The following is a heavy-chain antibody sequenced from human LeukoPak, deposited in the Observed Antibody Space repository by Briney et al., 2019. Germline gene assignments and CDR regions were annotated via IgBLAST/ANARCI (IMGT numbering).Heavy chain of an antibody. CDR1: GESINSNY. CDR3: ARAPPYYDGSSLSQSAFDL. D-gene: IGHD3-22*01. V-gene: IGHV4-59*01. Sequence: PSQTLSLTCTVSGESINSNYWSWIRQSPGKGLEWIGYVYYTGNTNYNPSLGSRVTISLDTSRKHFSLRLTSVTAADTAVYFCARAPPYYDGSSLSQSAFDLWGRGTMVTVSS. CDR2: VYYTGNT. J-gene: IGHJ3*01.